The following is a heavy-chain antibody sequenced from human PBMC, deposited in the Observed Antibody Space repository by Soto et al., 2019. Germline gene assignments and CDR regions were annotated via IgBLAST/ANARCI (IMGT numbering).Heavy chain of an antibody. V-gene: IGHV3-11*01. CDR3: ASLYCSGGSCYSDY. D-gene: IGHD2-15*01. CDR2: ISSSGSTI. Sequence: IRQAPGKGLEWVSYISSSGSTIYYADSVKGRFTISRDNAKNSLYLQMNSLRAEDTAVYYCASLYCSGGSCYSDYWGQGTLVTVSS. J-gene: IGHJ4*02.